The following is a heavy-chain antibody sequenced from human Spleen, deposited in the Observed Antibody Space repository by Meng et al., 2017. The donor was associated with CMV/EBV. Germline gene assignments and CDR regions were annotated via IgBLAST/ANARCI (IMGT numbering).Heavy chain of an antibody. D-gene: IGHD1-26*01. CDR3: AKDGVGARRGDFDY. J-gene: IGHJ4*02. CDR1: GFTFSSYA. V-gene: IGHV3-23*04. CDR2: ISGSDGST. Sequence: EVQLVESGGGLIQPGGSLRLSCAASGFTFSSYAMSWVRQAPGKGLEWVSAISGSDGSTDYADSVKGRFTISRDNSKNTLYLQMNSLRAEDTAVYYCAKDGVGARRGDFDYWGQGTLVTVSS.